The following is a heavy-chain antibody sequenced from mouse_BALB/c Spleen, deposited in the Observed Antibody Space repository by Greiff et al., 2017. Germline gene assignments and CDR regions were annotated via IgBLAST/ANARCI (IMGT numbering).Heavy chain of an antibody. J-gene: IGHJ4*01. CDR1: GYTFTNYW. D-gene: IGHD1-1*01. CDR3: ARGNYGSSPPAMDY. V-gene: IGHV1-63*02. Sequence: VQLQQSGAELVRPGTSVKISCKASGYTFTNYWLGWVKQRPGHGLEWIGDIYPGGGYTNYNEKFKGKATLTADTSSSTAYMQLSSLTSEDSAVYFCARGNYGSSPPAMDYWGQGTSVTVSS. CDR2: IYPGGGYT.